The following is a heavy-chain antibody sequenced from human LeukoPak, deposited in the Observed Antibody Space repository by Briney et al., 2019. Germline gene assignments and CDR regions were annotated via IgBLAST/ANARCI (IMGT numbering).Heavy chain of an antibody. Sequence: ASVKVSCKAPGYTFIDYYIHWVRQAPGQGLEWMGWINPGSGGTKSARKFQGRVTMTRDTSITTAYMELNTLTSDDTALYYCARDGGFDYWGQGTPVTVSS. CDR2: INPGSGGT. CDR3: ARDGGFDY. V-gene: IGHV1-2*02. J-gene: IGHJ4*02. D-gene: IGHD3-3*01. CDR1: GYTFIDYY.